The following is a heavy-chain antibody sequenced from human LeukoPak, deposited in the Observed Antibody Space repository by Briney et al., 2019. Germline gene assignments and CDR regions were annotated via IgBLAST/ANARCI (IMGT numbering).Heavy chain of an antibody. D-gene: IGHD3-22*01. V-gene: IGHV3-21*04. CDR1: GFTFSNYN. CDR2: ISRSSIYK. Sequence: GGSLRLSCAASGFTFSNYNMNWVRQAPGKGLEWVSSISRSSIYKYYADSVRGRFTISRDNSKNTLYLQMNSLRAEDTAVYYCAKDPTDFDSSGQTYFDYWGQGSLVTVSS. CDR3: AKDPTDFDSSGQTYFDY. J-gene: IGHJ4*02.